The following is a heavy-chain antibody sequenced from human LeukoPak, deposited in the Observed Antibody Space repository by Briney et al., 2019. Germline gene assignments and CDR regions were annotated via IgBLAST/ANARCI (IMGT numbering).Heavy chain of an antibody. V-gene: IGHV3-33*01. Sequence: PGGSLRLSCAASGFTFSDYGIHWVRRAPGKGLEWVAVIWSDGSNKYYADSVKGRFTISRDNSRKTLYLQMNSLRVGDTAVYYCVRASGSFDYWGQGTLVTVSS. CDR1: GFTFSDYG. CDR3: VRASGSFDY. D-gene: IGHD3-10*01. CDR2: IWSDGSNK. J-gene: IGHJ4*02.